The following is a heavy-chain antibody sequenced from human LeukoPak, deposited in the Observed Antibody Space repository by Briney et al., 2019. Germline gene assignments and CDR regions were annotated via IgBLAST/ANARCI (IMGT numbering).Heavy chain of an antibody. Sequence: GASVTVSCKASGYTFAGYYLHWVRQAPGQGLEWMGWIHPKSGDTKHAQKFQGRVIMTSDKSITTAYMELSRLRSDDTAVFYCARDQMSSWYTATYYYGLDVWGQGTTVTVSS. J-gene: IGHJ6*02. CDR2: IHPKSGDT. D-gene: IGHD6-13*01. V-gene: IGHV1-2*02. CDR3: ARDQMSSWYTATYYYGLDV. CDR1: GYTFAGYY.